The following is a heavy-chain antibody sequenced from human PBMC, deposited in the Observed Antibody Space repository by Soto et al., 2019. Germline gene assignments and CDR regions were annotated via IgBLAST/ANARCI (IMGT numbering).Heavy chain of an antibody. Sequence: GESLKISCKGSGYSFTSYWISWVRQMPGKGLEWMGRIDPSDSYTNYSPSFQGHVTISADKSISTAYLRWSSLKASDTAMYYCASPSSSSFAYYYYGMDVWGQGTTVTVSS. V-gene: IGHV5-10-1*01. CDR3: ASPSSSSFAYYYYGMDV. J-gene: IGHJ6*02. D-gene: IGHD6-6*01. CDR2: IDPSDSYT. CDR1: GYSFTSYW.